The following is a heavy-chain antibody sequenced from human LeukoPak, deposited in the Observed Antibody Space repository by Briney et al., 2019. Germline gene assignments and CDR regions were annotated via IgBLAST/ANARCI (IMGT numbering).Heavy chain of an antibody. CDR2: ISYDGSNK. J-gene: IGHJ4*02. CDR3: AREWERHFVY. CDR1: GLSFNSYA. V-gene: IGHV3-30-3*01. D-gene: IGHD1-26*01. Sequence: GGSLRLSCAASGLSFNSYAMHWVRQAPGKGLEWVAVISYDGSNKYYADSVKGRFTISRDNSKNTLFLQMNSLRAEDTAVYYCAREWERHFVYWGQGTLVTVSS.